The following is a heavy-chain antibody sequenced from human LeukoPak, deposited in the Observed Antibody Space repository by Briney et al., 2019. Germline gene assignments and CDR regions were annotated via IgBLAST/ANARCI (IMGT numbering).Heavy chain of an antibody. D-gene: IGHD3-10*01. CDR2: ISYDGSNK. CDR3: ARDLMHYGSGSYYNFAY. CDR1: GFTFSSYA. V-gene: IGHV3-30*04. Sequence: LSGRSLRLSCAASGFTFSSYAMHWVRQAPGKGLEWVAVISYDGSNKYYADSVKGRFTISRDNSKNTLYLQMSSLRAEDTAVYYCARDLMHYGSGSYYNFAYWGQGTLVTVSS. J-gene: IGHJ4*02.